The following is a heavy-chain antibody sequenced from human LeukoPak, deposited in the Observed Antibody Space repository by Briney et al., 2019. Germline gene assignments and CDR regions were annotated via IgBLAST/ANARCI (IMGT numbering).Heavy chain of an antibody. D-gene: IGHD6-13*01. V-gene: IGHV4-59*08. J-gene: IGHJ5*02. Sequence: SETLSLTCTVSGGSISSYYWSWIRQPPGKGLEWIGYIYYSGSTNYNPSLKSRVTISVDTSKNQFSLKLSSVTAADTAVYYCARAYSSSWYWFDPWGRGTLVTVSS. CDR3: ARAYSSSWYWFDP. CDR2: IYYSGST. CDR1: GGSISSYY.